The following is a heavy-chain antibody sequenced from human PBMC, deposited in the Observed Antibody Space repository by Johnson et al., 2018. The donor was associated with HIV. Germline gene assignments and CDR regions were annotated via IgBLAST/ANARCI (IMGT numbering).Heavy chain of an antibody. V-gene: IGHV3-30*04. CDR3: ATDFRSSAWYGDAFDI. CDR2: ISYDGRNK. CDR1: GFTFSSYP. D-gene: IGHD6-19*01. Sequence: QVQLVESGGGVVLPGRSLRLSCAASGFTFSSYPMHWVRQAPGKWLEWMTVISYDGRNKYHADSVKGRFTISRDNSKNTLYLQMNSLRVEDTAVYYCATDFRSSAWYGDAFDIWGQGTVVTISS. J-gene: IGHJ3*02.